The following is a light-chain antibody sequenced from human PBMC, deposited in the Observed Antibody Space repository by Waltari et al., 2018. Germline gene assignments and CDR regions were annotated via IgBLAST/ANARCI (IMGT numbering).Light chain of an antibody. CDR3: TSYTSISTYV. CDR2: EDN. Sequence: QSALTQPPSVSGSPGQSVTISCTGTSSAFGSHHRVCWYQQPPGTAPKLIIHEDNNRPSGVPDRFSGSKSGNTASLTISGLQAEDEADYYCTSYTSISTYVFGTGTKVTVL. V-gene: IGLV2-18*02. J-gene: IGLJ1*01. CDR1: SSAFGSHHR.